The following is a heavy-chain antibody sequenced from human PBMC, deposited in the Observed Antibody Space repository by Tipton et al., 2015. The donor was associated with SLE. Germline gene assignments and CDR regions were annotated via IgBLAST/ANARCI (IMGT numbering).Heavy chain of an antibody. V-gene: IGHV4-39*07. CDR2: IYYSGST. D-gene: IGHD3-10*01. CDR3: ARDLPGGY. CDR1: GGSISSSSYY. Sequence: TLSLICTVSGGSISSSSYYWGWIRQPPGKGLEWIGSIYYSGSTYYNPSLKSRVTISVDTSKNQFSLKLSSVTAADTAVYYCARDLPGGYWGQGTLVTVSS. J-gene: IGHJ4*02.